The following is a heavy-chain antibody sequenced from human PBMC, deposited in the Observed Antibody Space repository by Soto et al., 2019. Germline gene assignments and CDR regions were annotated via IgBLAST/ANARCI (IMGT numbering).Heavy chain of an antibody. CDR2: ISAYNGNT. CDR1: GYTFTSYG. V-gene: IGHV1-18*01. Sequence: ASVKVSCKASGYTFTSYGISWVRQAAGQGLEWMGWISAYNGNTNYAQKLQGRVTMTTDTSTSTAYMELRSLRSDDTAVYYCARRDRYNLDFDYWGQGTLVTVSS. CDR3: ARRDRYNLDFDY. J-gene: IGHJ4*02. D-gene: IGHD1-1*01.